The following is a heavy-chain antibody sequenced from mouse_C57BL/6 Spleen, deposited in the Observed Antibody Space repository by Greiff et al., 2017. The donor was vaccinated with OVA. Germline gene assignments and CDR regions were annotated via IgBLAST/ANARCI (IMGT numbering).Heavy chain of an antibody. J-gene: IGHJ2*01. CDR1: GYTFTRYD. Sequence: QVQLQQSGPELVKPGASVKLSCKASGYTFTRYDINWVKQRPGQGLEWIGWIYPRDGSPKYTEKFKGKATLPVDTSSSTSYMELHSRTSEDSAVYFCARPAAYYFDYWGQGTTLTASS. CDR3: ARPAAYYFDY. CDR2: IYPRDGSP. V-gene: IGHV1-85*01.